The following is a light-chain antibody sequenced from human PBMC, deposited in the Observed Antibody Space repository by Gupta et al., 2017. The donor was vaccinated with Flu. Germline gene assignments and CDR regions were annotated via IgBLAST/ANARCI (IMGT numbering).Light chain of an antibody. CDR1: QSVDTY. CDR2: AAS. CDR3: QQDSKWPLT. J-gene: IGKJ4*01. V-gene: IGKV3-15*01. Sequence: EILMTQSPATLSVSPGERVTLSCRASQSVDTYLAWYQQRPGQAPRLLISAASTRAAGIPARFSGGGSATDFTLTISSLQTEDFAVYYCQQDSKWPLTFGGGTKVQTK.